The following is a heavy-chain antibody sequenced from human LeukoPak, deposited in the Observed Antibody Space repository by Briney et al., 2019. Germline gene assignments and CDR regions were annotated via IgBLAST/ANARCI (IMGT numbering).Heavy chain of an antibody. CDR1: GGSISSYY. Sequence: SSETLSLTCTASGGSISSYYWSWIRQPAGKGLEWIGRIYTSGSTNYNPSLKSRVTMSVDTSKNQFSLKLSSVTAADTAVYYCASAGEYYYDSSGYYFDYFDYWGQGTLVTVSS. CDR2: IYTSGST. CDR3: ASAGEYYYDSSGYYFDYFDY. J-gene: IGHJ4*02. D-gene: IGHD3-22*01. V-gene: IGHV4-4*07.